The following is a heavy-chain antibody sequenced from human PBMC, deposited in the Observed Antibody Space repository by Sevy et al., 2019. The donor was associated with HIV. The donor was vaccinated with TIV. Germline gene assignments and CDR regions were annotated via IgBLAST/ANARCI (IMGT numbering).Heavy chain of an antibody. D-gene: IGHD3-10*01. Sequence: GGSLRLSCAASGFTFSSYGVHWVRQAPGKGLEWVAVIWYDGSNKYYADSVKGRFTISRDNSKNTLYLQMNSLRAEDTAVYYCAREPSLLYGSRSYPAYWGQGTLVTVSS. V-gene: IGHV3-33*01. J-gene: IGHJ4*02. CDR1: GFTFSSYG. CDR2: IWYDGSNK. CDR3: AREPSLLYGSRSYPAY.